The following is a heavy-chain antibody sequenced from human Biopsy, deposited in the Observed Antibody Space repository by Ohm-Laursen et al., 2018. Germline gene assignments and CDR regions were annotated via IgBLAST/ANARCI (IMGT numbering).Heavy chain of an antibody. CDR2: INPHSGTT. V-gene: IGHV1-2*02. J-gene: IGHJ1*01. CDR1: GYTFTGQD. D-gene: IGHD3-3*01. Sequence: ASVKVSCKASGYTFTGQDFNWVRQVPGQGLEWMGWINPHSGTTKFAQDFQGRVTMTRDTSIITAYMELRRLRSDDTAVYYCAKGQDVRSGAEYSQHWGQGALVTVSS. CDR3: AKGQDVRSGAEYSQH.